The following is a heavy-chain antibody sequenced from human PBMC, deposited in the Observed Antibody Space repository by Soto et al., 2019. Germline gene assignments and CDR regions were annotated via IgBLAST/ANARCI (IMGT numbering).Heavy chain of an antibody. CDR2: ISYDGSNK. CDR3: ASSPFRRYYFDY. J-gene: IGHJ4*02. Sequence: QVQLVESGGGVVQPGRSLRLSCAASGFTFSSYAMHWVRQASGKGLEWVAVISYDGSNKYYADSVKGRFTISRDNSKNTLYLQMNSLRAEDTAVYYCASSPFRRYYFDYWGQGTLVTVSS. V-gene: IGHV3-30-3*01. CDR1: GFTFSSYA.